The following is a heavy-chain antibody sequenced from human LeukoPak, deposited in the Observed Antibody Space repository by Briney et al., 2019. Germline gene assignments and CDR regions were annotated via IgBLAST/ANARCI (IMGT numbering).Heavy chain of an antibody. V-gene: IGHV1-46*01. CDR3: ARGGRSYSGYDLGLCFDY. CDR2: INPSGGST. CDR1: GYTFTNYY. Sequence: ASVKVSCKASGYTFTNYYMHWVRQAPGQGLEWMGIINPSGGSTSFAQKFQGRVIMTRDTSTSTVYMELSSLRSEDTAVYYCARGGRSYSGYDLGLCFDYWGQGTLVTVSS. D-gene: IGHD5-12*01. J-gene: IGHJ4*02.